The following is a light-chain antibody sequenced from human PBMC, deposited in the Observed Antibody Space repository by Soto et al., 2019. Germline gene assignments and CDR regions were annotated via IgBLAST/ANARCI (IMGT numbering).Light chain of an antibody. V-gene: IGKV3-20*01. CDR2: GAS. CDR3: HQYGTSPLT. J-gene: IGKJ1*01. CDR1: QSVSSY. Sequence: IVLTQSPATLSLSPGERATLSCRASQSVSSYLAWYQQKPGQAPRLLIYGASTRATGIPARFSGSGSGTDFTLTISRLEPEDFAVYYCHQYGTSPLTFGQGTKVDIK.